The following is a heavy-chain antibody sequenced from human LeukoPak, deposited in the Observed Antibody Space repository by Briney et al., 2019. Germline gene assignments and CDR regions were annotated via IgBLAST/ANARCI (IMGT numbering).Heavy chain of an antibody. J-gene: IGHJ6*03. CDR3: ARVSRSAIAVYYYYMDV. D-gene: IGHD5-18*01. V-gene: IGHV3-49*03. CDR2: IRTKSSGGTT. CDR1: GFTFGDYI. Sequence: PGGSLRFSCTSSGFTFGDYIMIWFRQALGKGLEWVGFIRTKSSGGTTEYAASAKGRFTISRDDSHTITYLQMHSLETEDTAVYYCARVSRSAIAVYYYYMDVWGRGTTVIVSS.